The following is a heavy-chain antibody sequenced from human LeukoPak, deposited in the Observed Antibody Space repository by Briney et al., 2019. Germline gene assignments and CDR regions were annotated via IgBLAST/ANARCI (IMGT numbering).Heavy chain of an antibody. J-gene: IGHJ4*02. CDR2: IYYSGST. CDR1: GGAISSSSYY. Sequence: SETLSLTCTVSGGAISSSSYYWGWIRQPPGKGLEWIGSIYYSGSTYYNPSLKSRVTISVDTSKNQFSLKLSSVTAADTAVYYCARATWIQLWFRYDYWGQGTLVTVSS. D-gene: IGHD5-18*01. V-gene: IGHV4-39*07. CDR3: ARATWIQLWFRYDY.